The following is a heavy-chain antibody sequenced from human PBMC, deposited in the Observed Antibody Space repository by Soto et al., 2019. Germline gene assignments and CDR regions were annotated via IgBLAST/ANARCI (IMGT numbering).Heavy chain of an antibody. CDR1: GGSISSGGYY. V-gene: IGHV4-31*03. D-gene: IGHD3-3*01. Sequence: SETLSLTCTVSGGSISSGGYYWSWIRQHPGKGLEWIGYIYYSGSTYYNPSLKSRVTISVDTSKNQFSLRLSSVTAADTAVYYCARLAATHYDFWSDPGHYYGMDVWGQVTTVTVSS. CDR3: ARLAATHYDFWSDPGHYYGMDV. J-gene: IGHJ6*02. CDR2: IYYSGST.